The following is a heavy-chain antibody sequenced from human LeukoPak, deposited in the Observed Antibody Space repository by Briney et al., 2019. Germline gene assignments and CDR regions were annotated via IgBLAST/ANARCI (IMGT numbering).Heavy chain of an antibody. CDR2: ISTYNGNT. Sequence: GASVTVSCKASGYTFTSYGISWVRQAPGQGLEWMGWISTYNGNTNYAQKLQGRVTMTTDTSTSTAYMELRSLRSDDTAVYYCARDPLRSSGWYDYYYYYYMDVWGKGTTVTVSS. CDR3: ARDPLRSSGWYDYYYYYYMDV. D-gene: IGHD6-19*01. J-gene: IGHJ6*03. CDR1: GYTFTSYG. V-gene: IGHV1-18*01.